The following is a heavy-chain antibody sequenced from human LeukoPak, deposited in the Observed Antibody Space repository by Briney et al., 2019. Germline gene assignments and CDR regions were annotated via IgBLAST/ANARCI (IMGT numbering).Heavy chain of an antibody. CDR2: IYYSGST. CDR3: ARDPVGADYFDY. CDR1: GGSISSGDYY. D-gene: IGHD1-26*01. J-gene: IGHJ4*02. V-gene: IGHV4-30-4*08. Sequence: SETLSLTCTVSGGSISSGDYYWSWIRQPPGKGLEWIGYIYYSGSTYYNPSLKSRVTISVDTSKNQFSLKPSSVTAAGTAVYYCARDPVGADYFDYWGQGTLVTVSS.